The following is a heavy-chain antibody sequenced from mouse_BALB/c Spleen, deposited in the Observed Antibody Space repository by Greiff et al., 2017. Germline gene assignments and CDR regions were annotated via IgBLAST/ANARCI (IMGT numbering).Heavy chain of an antibody. CDR1: GYTFTDYA. D-gene: IGHD2-1*01. CDR3: AGNWKGAWFAY. V-gene: IGHV1S137*01. J-gene: IGHJ3*01. Sequence: VQLQESGAELVRPGVSVKISCKGSGYTFTDYAMHWVKQSHARSLEWIGVISTYYGDASYNQKFKGKATMTVDKSSSTAYMELARLTSEDSAIYYCAGNWKGAWFAYWGQGTLVTVSA. CDR2: ISTYYGDA.